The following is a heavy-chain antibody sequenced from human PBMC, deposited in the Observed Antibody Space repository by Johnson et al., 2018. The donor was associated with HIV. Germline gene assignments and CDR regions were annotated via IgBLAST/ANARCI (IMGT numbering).Heavy chain of an antibody. J-gene: IGHJ3*02. D-gene: IGHD1-14*01. CDR2: VSYDGSKK. CDR3: AKIRTSGTGDAFDI. CDR1: GFTFSTYG. V-gene: IGHV3-30*18. Sequence: VQLVESGGGLVQPGGSLRMSCVASGFTFSTYGMTWVRQAPGKGLEWVAIVSYDGSKKYYPDSVKGRFTISRDNSKNTLYLQMDSLRAEDTAVYYCAKIRTSGTGDAFDIWGQGTMVTVSS.